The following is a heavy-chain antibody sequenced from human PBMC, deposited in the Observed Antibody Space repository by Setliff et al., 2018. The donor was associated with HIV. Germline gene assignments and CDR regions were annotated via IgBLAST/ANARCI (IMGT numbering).Heavy chain of an antibody. CDR1: GFTFSSYS. CDR3: ARDIGLMVYGDGDPNFDY. Sequence: GGSLRLSCAASGFTFSSYSMNWVRQAPGKGLEWVSSISSSSSYIYYADSVKGRFTISRDNAKNSLYLQMNSLRAEDTAVYYCARDIGLMVYGDGDPNFDYWGQGTLVTVSS. D-gene: IGHD2-8*01. V-gene: IGHV3-21*01. J-gene: IGHJ4*02. CDR2: ISSSSSYI.